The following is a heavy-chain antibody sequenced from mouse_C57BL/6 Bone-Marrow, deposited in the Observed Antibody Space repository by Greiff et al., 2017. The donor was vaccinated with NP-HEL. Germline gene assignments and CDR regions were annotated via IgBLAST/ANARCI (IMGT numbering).Heavy chain of an antibody. Sequence: VKQRPGQGLEWIGDIYPGSGSTNYNEKFKSKATLTVDTSSSTAYMQLSSLTSEDSAVYYCARDYGSSYRYFDVWGTGTTVTGSS. CDR3: ARDYGSSYRYFDV. J-gene: IGHJ1*03. V-gene: IGHV1-55*01. D-gene: IGHD1-1*01. CDR2: IYPGSGST.